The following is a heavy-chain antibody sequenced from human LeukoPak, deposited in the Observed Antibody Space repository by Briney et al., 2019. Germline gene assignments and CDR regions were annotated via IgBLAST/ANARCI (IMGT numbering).Heavy chain of an antibody. CDR2: ISGRGGST. CDR1: GFTFSSYA. J-gene: IGHJ4*02. Sequence: GGSLRLSCAASGFTFSSYAMSWVRQAPGKGLEWVSAISGRGGSTYYADSGKGRFTISRANYKNTLYLQMNSRRAEDTAVYYCATDLSGGYWGGIFDYWGQGTLVTVSS. D-gene: IGHD1-26*01. CDR3: ATDLSGGYWGGIFDY. V-gene: IGHV3-23*01.